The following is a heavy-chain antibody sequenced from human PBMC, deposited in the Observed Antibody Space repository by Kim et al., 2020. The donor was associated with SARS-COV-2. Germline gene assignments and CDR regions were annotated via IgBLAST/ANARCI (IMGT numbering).Heavy chain of an antibody. V-gene: IGHV3-33*01. J-gene: IGHJ6*02. D-gene: IGHD3-10*01. CDR1: GFTFSSYG. CDR2: IWYDGSNK. CDR3: ARDHQSITMVRGVIIKAGMDV. Sequence: GGSLRLSCAASGFTFSSYGMHWVRQAPGKGLEWVAVIWYDGSNKYYADSVKGRFTISRDNSKNTLYLQMNSLRAEDTAEYYCARDHQSITMVRGVIIKAGMDVWGQGTTLTVSS.